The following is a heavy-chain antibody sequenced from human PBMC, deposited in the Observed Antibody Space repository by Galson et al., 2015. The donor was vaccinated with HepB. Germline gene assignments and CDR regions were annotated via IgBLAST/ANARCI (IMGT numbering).Heavy chain of an antibody. CDR3: ARVLRGAPPDY. Sequence: SLRLSCAASGFTFSSYNMNWVRQAPGKGLEWVSYISSGGTATDYADSVRGRFTISRENAKNSLYLQMNGLRDEDTAIYYCARVLRGAPPDYWGQGTLVIVSS. CDR1: GFTFSSYN. D-gene: IGHD3-10*01. J-gene: IGHJ4*02. CDR2: ISSGGTAT. V-gene: IGHV3-48*02.